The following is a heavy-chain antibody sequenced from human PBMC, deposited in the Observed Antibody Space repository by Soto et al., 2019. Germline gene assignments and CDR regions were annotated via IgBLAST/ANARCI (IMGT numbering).Heavy chain of an antibody. CDR1: GFTFSSYW. CDR2: IKQDGSEK. CDR3: ARDLRITMIVVNDY. J-gene: IGHJ4*02. V-gene: IGHV3-7*03. D-gene: IGHD3-22*01. Sequence: PGGSLRLSCAASGFTFSSYWMSWVRQAPGKGLEWVANIKQDGSEKYYVDSVKGRFTISRDNAKNSLYLQMNSLRAEDTAVYYCARDLRITMIVVNDYWGQGTLVTVSS.